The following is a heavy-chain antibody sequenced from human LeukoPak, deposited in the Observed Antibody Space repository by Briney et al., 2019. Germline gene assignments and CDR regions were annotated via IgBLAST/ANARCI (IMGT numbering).Heavy chain of an antibody. J-gene: IGHJ4*02. Sequence: SVKVSCKPSVYTFTRYYIHGVPPTPRQGREWMGIINPSGGSPRYAQKFQGKVTMTRDTSTSTVYMELSSVISEDTGVYYCARDLVSHLGERSGYWGQGTPVTVSS. CDR3: ARDLVSHLGERSGY. V-gene: IGHV1-46*01. CDR2: INPSGGSP. CDR1: VYTFTRYY. D-gene: IGHD3-10*01.